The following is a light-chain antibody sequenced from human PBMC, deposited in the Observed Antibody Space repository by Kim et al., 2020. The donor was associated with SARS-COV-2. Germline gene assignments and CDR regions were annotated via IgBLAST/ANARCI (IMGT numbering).Light chain of an antibody. CDR1: SSNIGNNY. CDR3: GTWDSSLSAGV. CDR2: DNN. V-gene: IGLV1-51*01. Sequence: GQKVTISCSGSSSNIGNNYVSWYRQHPGTAPNLLIYDNNKRPSGIPDRFSGSKYGTSATLGITGLQTGDEADYYCGTWDSSLSAGVFGGGTQLTVL. J-gene: IGLJ2*01.